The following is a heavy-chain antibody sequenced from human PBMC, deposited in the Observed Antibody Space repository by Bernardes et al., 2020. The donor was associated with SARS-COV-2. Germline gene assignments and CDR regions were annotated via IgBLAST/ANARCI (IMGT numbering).Heavy chain of an antibody. CDR1: GGSLRNYY. CDR3: VRRYRGCFDA. V-gene: IGHV4-59*01. J-gene: IGHJ5*02. Sequence: SETLSLTCTVSGGSLRNYYWGWIRQTTGKGLEWIGYIYSTGSTNYNPSLTSRVTISLDTSKKQFSLKMTSVTPMDTAVYFCVRRYRGCFDAWGQGTLVTVSS. D-gene: IGHD3-10*01. CDR2: IYSTGST.